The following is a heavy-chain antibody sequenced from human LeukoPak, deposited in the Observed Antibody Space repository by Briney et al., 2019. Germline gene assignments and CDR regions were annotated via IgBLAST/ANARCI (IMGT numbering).Heavy chain of an antibody. D-gene: IGHD7-27*01. Sequence: GGSLRLSCAASGFTFSSYWMHWVRQAPGKGLVWVSRIYRDGSSTSYADSVKGRFTISRDNAKNTLYLQMNSLRVEDTAVYYCARETGSYLGYWGQGTLVTVSS. CDR3: ARETGSYLGY. J-gene: IGHJ4*02. CDR2: IYRDGSST. CDR1: GFTFSSYW. V-gene: IGHV3-74*01.